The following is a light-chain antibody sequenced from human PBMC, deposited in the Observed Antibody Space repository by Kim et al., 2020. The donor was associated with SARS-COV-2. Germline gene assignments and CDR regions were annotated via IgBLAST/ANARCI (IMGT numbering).Light chain of an antibody. Sequence: SASTGDTVTISCRVSQGISVHLAWYQQKPGRVPDVLISGASKLQSKVPSRFSGNGSGTDFTLTISGLQSEDFATYYCQQYYGFPHSFGQGTKLEIK. CDR2: GAS. V-gene: IGKV1D-8*01. CDR1: QGISVH. J-gene: IGKJ2*03. CDR3: QQYYGFPHS.